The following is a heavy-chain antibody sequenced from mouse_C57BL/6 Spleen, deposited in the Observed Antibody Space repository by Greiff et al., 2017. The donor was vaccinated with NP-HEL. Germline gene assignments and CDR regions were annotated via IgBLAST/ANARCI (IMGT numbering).Heavy chain of an antibody. CDR2: IDPSDSYT. CDR3: ARKRSTVAPFAY. Sequence: QVQLKESGAELVMPGASVKLSCKASGYTFTSYWMHWVKQRPGQGLEWIGEIDPSDSYTNYTQKFKGKSTLTVDKSSSTAYMQLSSLTSEDSAVYYCARKRSTVAPFAYWGQGTLVTVSA. J-gene: IGHJ3*01. D-gene: IGHD2-1*01. V-gene: IGHV1-69*01. CDR1: GYTFTSYW.